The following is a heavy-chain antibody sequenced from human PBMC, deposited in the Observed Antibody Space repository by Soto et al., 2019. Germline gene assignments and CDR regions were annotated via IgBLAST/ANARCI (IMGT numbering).Heavy chain of an antibody. J-gene: IGHJ6*02. V-gene: IGHV1-69*01. CDR1: GGTFNKYA. CDR2: IIPVYGTP. CDR3: SIVTACEMDV. D-gene: IGHD2-15*01. Sequence: QVQLEQSGAEVKKPGSSLKVSCKATGGTFNKYAISWVRQAPGQGLEWMAGIIPVYGTPNYAQRFQDRVTIVADESTTTAYMEVNSLRSEDTAIYYCSIVTACEMDVWGPGTTVIVSS.